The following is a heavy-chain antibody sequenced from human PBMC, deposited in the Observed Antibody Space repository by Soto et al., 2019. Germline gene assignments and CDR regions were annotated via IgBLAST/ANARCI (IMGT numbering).Heavy chain of an antibody. V-gene: IGHV5-10-1*01. CDR3: AKLLRSDYGMDV. Sequence: EPLTVSRGAAGDSIANYLIGWVRQMLGKDLEWMGRIDPYDYSTNYSPSFQGRVTISVDKSISTAYLQWSSLKASDSAMYYCAKLLRSDYGMDVWGQGTTVTVSS. D-gene: IGHD2-15*01. CDR1: GDSIANYL. CDR2: IDPYDYST. J-gene: IGHJ6*02.